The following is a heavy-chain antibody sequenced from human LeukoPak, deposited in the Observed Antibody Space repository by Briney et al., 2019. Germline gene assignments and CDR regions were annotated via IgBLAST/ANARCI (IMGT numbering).Heavy chain of an antibody. V-gene: IGHV3-30*04. J-gene: IGHJ4*02. Sequence: QPGRSLRLSCATSGFTCSNFAIHWVRQAPGKGLEWVAAISYDGSNKYFADSVKGRFTISRDNSGNTLYLQMNSLRAEDTAVYYCARESGYSGYDFPFDYWGQGTLVTVSS. CDR2: ISYDGSNK. CDR3: ARESGYSGYDFPFDY. CDR1: GFTCSNFA. D-gene: IGHD5-12*01.